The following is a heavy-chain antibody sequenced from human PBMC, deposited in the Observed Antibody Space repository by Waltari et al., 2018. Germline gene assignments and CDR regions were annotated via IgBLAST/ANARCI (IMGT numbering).Heavy chain of an antibody. Sequence: QVQLQESGPGLVTPSGTLSLTCAVSGGSLSSSNWRRWVRPPPGKGLEWIGEIYHSGSTNYNPALKSVVTISVDKSKNQFSLKLSSVTAADTAVYYCARRGTGFGRTDWGQGTLVTVSS. CDR2: IYHSGST. CDR1: GGSLSSSNW. D-gene: IGHD3-10*01. J-gene: IGHJ4*02. CDR3: ARRGTGFGRTD. V-gene: IGHV4-4*02.